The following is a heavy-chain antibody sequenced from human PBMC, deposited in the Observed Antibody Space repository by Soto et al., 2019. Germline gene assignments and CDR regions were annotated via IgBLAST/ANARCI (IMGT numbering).Heavy chain of an antibody. CDR1: GFTFSGSA. J-gene: IGHJ4*02. CDR3: TRPGVVVVAATPEQTDY. V-gene: IGHV3-73*01. Sequence: GGSLRLSCAASGFTFSGSAMHWVRQASGKGLEWVGRTRSKANSYSTAYAASVKGRFTISRDDSKNTAYLQMNSLKTEDTAVYYCTRPGVVVVAATPEQTDYWGQGTLVTVSS. CDR2: TRSKANSYST. D-gene: IGHD2-15*01.